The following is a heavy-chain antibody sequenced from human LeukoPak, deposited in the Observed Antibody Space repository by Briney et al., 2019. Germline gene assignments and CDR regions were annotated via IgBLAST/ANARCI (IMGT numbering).Heavy chain of an antibody. Sequence: GGSLRLSCAASGFTFSSYSMNWVRQAPGKGLEWVSYISSSSTIYYADSVKGRFTISRDNAKNSLYLQVNSLRAEDTAVYYCARERDGDYVGYWGQGTLVTVSS. D-gene: IGHD4-17*01. V-gene: IGHV3-48*01. J-gene: IGHJ4*02. CDR2: ISSSSTI. CDR1: GFTFSSYS. CDR3: ARERDGDYVGY.